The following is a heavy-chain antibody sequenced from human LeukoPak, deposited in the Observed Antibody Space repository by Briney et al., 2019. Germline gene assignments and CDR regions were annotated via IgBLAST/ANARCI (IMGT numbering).Heavy chain of an antibody. D-gene: IGHD2-8*02. Sequence: NSSETLSLTCTVSGYSISSGYSWGWIRQPPGKGLEWIGTMYHSGSTYYNPSLKSRVTISVDTSKNQFSLKLSSVTAADTAVYYCARGLNWASNYWGQGTLVTVSS. CDR3: ARGLNWASNY. CDR2: MYHSGST. CDR1: GYSISSGYS. J-gene: IGHJ4*02. V-gene: IGHV4-38-2*02.